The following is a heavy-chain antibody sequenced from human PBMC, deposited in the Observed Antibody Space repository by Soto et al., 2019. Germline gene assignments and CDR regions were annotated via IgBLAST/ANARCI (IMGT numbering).Heavy chain of an antibody. Sequence: LSLTCTVSGCSISSGDYYWSWILQPPGKGLEWIGYIYYSGSTYYNPSLKSRVTISVDTSKNQFSLKLSSVTAADTAVYYCARQTTVTPFYFDYWGQGTLVTVSS. D-gene: IGHD4-17*01. J-gene: IGHJ4*02. CDR1: GCSISSGDYY. CDR3: ARQTTVTPFYFDY. V-gene: IGHV4-30-4*01. CDR2: IYYSGST.